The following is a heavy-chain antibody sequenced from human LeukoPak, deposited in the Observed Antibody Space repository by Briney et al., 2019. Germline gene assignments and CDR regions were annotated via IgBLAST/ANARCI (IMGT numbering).Heavy chain of an antibody. Sequence: PGGSLRLSCAASGFTFSSYAMSWVRQAPGKGLEWVSAISGSGGSTNYADSVKGRFTISRDNSKNTLYLQMNSLRAEDTAVYYCAKDRAAYSSSWYYFDYWGQGTLVTVSS. CDR3: AKDRAAYSSSWYYFDY. J-gene: IGHJ4*02. V-gene: IGHV3-23*01. CDR2: ISGSGGST. CDR1: GFTFSSYA. D-gene: IGHD6-13*01.